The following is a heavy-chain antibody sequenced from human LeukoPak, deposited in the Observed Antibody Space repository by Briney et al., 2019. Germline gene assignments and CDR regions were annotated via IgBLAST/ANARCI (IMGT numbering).Heavy chain of an antibody. V-gene: IGHV3-23*01. J-gene: IGHJ4*02. CDR2: ISGSGGST. CDR1: GFTFSSYA. D-gene: IGHD3-3*01. Sequence: GGSLRLSCAASGFTFSSYAMSWVRQAPGKGLEWVSAISGSGGSTYYADSVKGRFAISRDNSKNTLYLQMNSLRAEDTAVYYCAKELRFLEWLLWTPAFDYWGQGTLVTVSS. CDR3: AKELRFLEWLLWTPAFDY.